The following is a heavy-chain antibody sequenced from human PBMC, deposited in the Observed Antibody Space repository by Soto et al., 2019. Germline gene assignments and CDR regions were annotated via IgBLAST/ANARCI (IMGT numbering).Heavy chain of an antibody. D-gene: IGHD3-22*01. J-gene: IGHJ4*02. Sequence: QVQLVQSGAEVKKPGSSVKVSCKASGGTFSRYTITWVRQAPGQGLEWMGGITPMFGTPNYAQKFQGRVTITADESTSTAYMELSSLRSEDTVMYYCARDDTLYDSSAYYYLYWGQGTLVTVSS. CDR3: ARDDTLYDSSAYYYLY. CDR1: GGTFSRYT. V-gene: IGHV1-69*01. CDR2: ITPMFGTP.